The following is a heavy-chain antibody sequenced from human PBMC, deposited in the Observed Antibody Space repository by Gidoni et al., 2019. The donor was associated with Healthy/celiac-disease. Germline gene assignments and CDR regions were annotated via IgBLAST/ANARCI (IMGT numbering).Heavy chain of an antibody. CDR3: ASAHYYGPSYYYYYGMDV. V-gene: IGHV4-34*01. CDR1: GGSFRGYY. Sequence: QVQLQQWGAGLLKPSETLSLTCAVYGGSFRGYYWSWIRQPPGKGLEWIGEINHSGSTNYNPSLKSRVTISVDTSKNQFSLKLSSVTAADTAVYYCASAHYYGPSYYYYYGMDVWGQGTTVTVSS. D-gene: IGHD3-10*01. CDR2: INHSGST. J-gene: IGHJ6*02.